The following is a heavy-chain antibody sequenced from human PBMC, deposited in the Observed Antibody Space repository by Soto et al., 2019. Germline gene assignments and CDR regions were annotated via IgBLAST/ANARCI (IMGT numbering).Heavy chain of an antibody. CDR1: GFTFSSYW. J-gene: IGHJ5*02. V-gene: IGHV3-7*03. CDR3: ARDPRRVVVPAAKDCFDP. Sequence: EVQLVESGGGLVQPGGSLRLSCAASGFTFSSYWMSWVRQAPGKGLEWVANIKQDGSEKYYVDSVKGRFTISRDNAKNSLYLQMTSLRAEDTAVYYCARDPRRVVVPAAKDCFDPWGQGTLVTVSS. CDR2: IKQDGSEK. D-gene: IGHD2-2*01.